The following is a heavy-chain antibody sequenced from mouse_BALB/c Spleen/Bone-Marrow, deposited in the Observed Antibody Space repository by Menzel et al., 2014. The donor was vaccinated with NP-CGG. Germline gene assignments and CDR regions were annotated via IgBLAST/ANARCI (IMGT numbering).Heavy chain of an antibody. J-gene: IGHJ3*01. CDR2: IVPSSGYT. Sequence: SGAELARPGASVKMSCKASGYTFTSYTIQWVKRRPGQGLEWVGYIVPSSGYTEYNQKFKDKTTLTADKSSSTAYMQLSILTSADSAVYCCAREARCGALFPNWGEGTLVIVSA. V-gene: IGHV1-4*02. CDR3: AREARCGALFPN. CDR1: GYTFTSYT.